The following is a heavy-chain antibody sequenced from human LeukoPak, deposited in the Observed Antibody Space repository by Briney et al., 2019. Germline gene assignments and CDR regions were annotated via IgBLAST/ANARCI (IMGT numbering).Heavy chain of an antibody. J-gene: IGHJ4*02. CDR1: AYTFTSYD. D-gene: IGHD6-19*01. Sequence: ASVKVSCKASAYTFTSYDINWVRHATGQGLDWMGWMNPNSGNTGYAQKFQGRVTMTRTTSISTAYMELSSLRSEDTAVYDCASEHGSSGWGWGQGSLVTVSS. V-gene: IGHV1-8*01. CDR2: MNPNSGNT. CDR3: ASEHGSSGWG.